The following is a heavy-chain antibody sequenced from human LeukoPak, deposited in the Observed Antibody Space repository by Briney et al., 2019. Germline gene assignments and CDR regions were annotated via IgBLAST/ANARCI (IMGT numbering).Heavy chain of an antibody. Sequence: PSETLSLTCTVSGGSISSYYWSWIRQPPGKGLEWIGYIYYSGSTNYNPSLKSRVTISVDTSKNQFSLKLGSVTAADTAVYYCARGDYDILTGLDYWGQGTLVTVSS. CDR1: GGSISSYY. CDR2: IYYSGST. D-gene: IGHD3-9*01. V-gene: IGHV4-59*01. CDR3: ARGDYDILTGLDY. J-gene: IGHJ4*02.